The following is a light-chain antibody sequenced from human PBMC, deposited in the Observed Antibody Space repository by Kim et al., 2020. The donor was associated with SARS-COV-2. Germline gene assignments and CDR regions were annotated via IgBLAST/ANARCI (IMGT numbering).Light chain of an antibody. Sequence: SLSPGEGAPLSGRASQSVSSYLAWYQQKPGQAPRLLIYDASTRAPGIPARFSGSGSGTDFTLTISNLEPEDFAVYYCQQRTNWRTFGQGTKVDIK. CDR1: QSVSSY. V-gene: IGKV3-11*01. CDR3: QQRTNWRT. J-gene: IGKJ1*01. CDR2: DAS.